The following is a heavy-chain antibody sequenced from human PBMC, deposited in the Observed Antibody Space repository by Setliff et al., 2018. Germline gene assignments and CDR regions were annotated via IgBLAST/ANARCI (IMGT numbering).Heavy chain of an antibody. CDR3: ARTGTYRYFDY. V-gene: IGHV4-34*01. J-gene: IGHJ4*02. D-gene: IGHD1-1*01. CDR2: INHRGST. Sequence: LPETLSLTCAAYGGTFSDYHWTWIRQSPEKGLEWIGEINHRGSTNYNASLASRLTISVDTAKNQFSLKLTSVTAADTAVYYCARTGTYRYFDYWGQGTRVTVSS. CDR1: GGTFSDYH.